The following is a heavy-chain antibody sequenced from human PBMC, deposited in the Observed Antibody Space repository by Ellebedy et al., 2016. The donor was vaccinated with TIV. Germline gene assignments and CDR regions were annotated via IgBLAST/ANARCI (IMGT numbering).Heavy chain of an antibody. CDR2: IFSAADGGET. CDR1: GFPVTSNY. D-gene: IGHD1-20*01. CDR3: AKLPVAYNWNDAADY. V-gene: IGHV3-53*01. Sequence: GESLKISCAASGFPVTSNYMNWVRQAPGKGLEWVSVIFSAADGGETHYADSVQGRFTVSSDTSRNTLYLQMRSLRAEDPAVYYFAKLPVAYNWNDAADYWGQGTLVTVSS. J-gene: IGHJ4*02.